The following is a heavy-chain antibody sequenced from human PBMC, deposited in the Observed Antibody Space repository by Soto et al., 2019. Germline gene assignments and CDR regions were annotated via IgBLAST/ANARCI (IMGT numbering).Heavy chain of an antibody. V-gene: IGHV4-61*01. Sequence: PSETLSLTCTVPGGSVSSDTHYWSWIRQPPGKRLEWIGFIYSSGSTNYNPSLKSRVTTSVDTSKNQFSLKLRSVIVADTAVYHCARFVRSCSGTTCYTRADVWGQGTTVTVSS. CDR3: ARFVRSCSGTTCYTRADV. J-gene: IGHJ6*02. D-gene: IGHD2-2*02. CDR1: GGSVSSDTHY. CDR2: IYSSGST.